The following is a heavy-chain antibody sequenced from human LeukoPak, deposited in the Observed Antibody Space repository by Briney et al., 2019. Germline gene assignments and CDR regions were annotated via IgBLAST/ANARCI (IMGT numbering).Heavy chain of an antibody. Sequence: GGSLRLSCAASGFRFTLSSYGMHWVRQAPGKGLEWLAVISFDGVLQYYADSVRGRFTISRDNAKNSMYLQMNSLRAEDTAVYYCARISGSYVFDYWGQGTLVTVSS. CDR2: ISFDGVLQ. CDR1: GFRFTLSSYG. D-gene: IGHD1-26*01. J-gene: IGHJ4*02. V-gene: IGHV3-33*01. CDR3: ARISGSYVFDY.